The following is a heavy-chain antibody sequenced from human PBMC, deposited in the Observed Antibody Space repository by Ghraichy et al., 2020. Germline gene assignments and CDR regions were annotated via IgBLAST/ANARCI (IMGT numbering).Heavy chain of an antibody. Sequence: SETLSLTCTVSGGSISSYSWSWIRQPPGKGLEWIGCIDHSGSTNYCPSLKSRVTISVDTSKNQFSLKLSSVTAADTAVYYCAREVEGSSGAWGQGTLVTVSS. J-gene: IGHJ4*02. CDR1: GGSISSYS. D-gene: IGHD6-19*01. V-gene: IGHV4-59*01. CDR2: IDHSGST. CDR3: AREVEGSSGA.